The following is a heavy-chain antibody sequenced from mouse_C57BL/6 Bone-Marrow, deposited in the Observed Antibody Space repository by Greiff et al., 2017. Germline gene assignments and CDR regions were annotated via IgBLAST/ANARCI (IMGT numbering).Heavy chain of an antibody. Sequence: QVQLQQSGAELVRPGTSVKVSCKASGYAFTNYWIEWVKQRPGQGLEWIGVINPGSGGTNYNEKFKGKATLTADKSSSTAYMQLISLTSDDSAVYFFARSSGYYNGSTDYWGQGTTLTVSS. V-gene: IGHV1-54*01. CDR3: ARSSGYYNGSTDY. CDR2: INPGSGGT. CDR1: GYAFTNYW. J-gene: IGHJ2*01. D-gene: IGHD1-1*01.